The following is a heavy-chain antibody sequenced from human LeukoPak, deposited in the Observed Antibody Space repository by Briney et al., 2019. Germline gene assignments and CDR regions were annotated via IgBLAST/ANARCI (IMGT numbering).Heavy chain of an antibody. CDR3: AITPRLDY. V-gene: IGHV3-74*01. Sequence: PGGPLRLSCAGSGFTFSSYWMHWVRQAPGKGLVWVSRISGDGSSTTYADSVKGRFTISRDNAKNTLYLQMNSLRAEDTAVYYCAITPRLDYWGQGTLVTVSS. D-gene: IGHD1-14*01. CDR1: GFTFSSYW. J-gene: IGHJ4*02. CDR2: ISGDGSST.